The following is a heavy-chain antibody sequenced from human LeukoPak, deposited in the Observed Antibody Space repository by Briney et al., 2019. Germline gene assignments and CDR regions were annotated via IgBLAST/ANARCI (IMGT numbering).Heavy chain of an antibody. CDR2: INHSGST. D-gene: IGHD2-15*01. J-gene: IGHJ4*02. Sequence: SETLSLTCAVYGGSFSGYYWSWIRQPPGKGLEWIGEINHSGSTNYNPSLKSRVTISADTSKNQFSLNLSSVTAADTAVYYCARYSDTDGYFDYWGQGTLVTVSS. CDR3: ARYSDTDGYFDY. V-gene: IGHV4-34*01. CDR1: GGSFSGYY.